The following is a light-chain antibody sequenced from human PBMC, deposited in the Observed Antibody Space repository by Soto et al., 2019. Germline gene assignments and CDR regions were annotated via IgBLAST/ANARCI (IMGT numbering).Light chain of an antibody. CDR2: EVS. J-gene: IGLJ2*01. CDR3: SSYTRSTTLNVL. CDR1: SSDVGGYKY. V-gene: IGLV2-14*01. Sequence: QSALTQPASVSGSHGQPITISCTGTSSDVGGYKYVSWYQQHPGKVPKLMIYEVSNRPSGVSNRFSGSKSGNTAPLTISGLQAEDEAEYYCSSYTRSTTLNVLFGGGTKLTVL.